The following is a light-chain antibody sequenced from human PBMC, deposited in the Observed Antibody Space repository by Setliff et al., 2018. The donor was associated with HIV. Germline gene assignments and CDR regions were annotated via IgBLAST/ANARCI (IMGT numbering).Light chain of an antibody. CDR2: DVT. Sequence: QSALTQPASVSGSPGQSITITCTGTSSDVGSRYNYVSWYQQHPGKAPKLLIFDVTYRPSGVSNRFSGSKSGNTASLTISGLQDEDEADYYCCSYLSTNKYVFGTGTKVTV. V-gene: IGLV2-14*03. CDR1: SSDVGSRYNY. J-gene: IGLJ1*01. CDR3: CSYLSTNKYV.